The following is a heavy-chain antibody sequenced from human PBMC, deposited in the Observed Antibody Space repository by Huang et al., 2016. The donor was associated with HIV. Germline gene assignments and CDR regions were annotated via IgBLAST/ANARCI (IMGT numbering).Heavy chain of an antibody. CDR3: ARHREGPVAYYSGWGSHLNYMDV. V-gene: IGHV4-39*01. CDR1: GGSIRSSDYH. D-gene: IGHD3-10*01. Sequence: QLLLQESGPGLVKPSEALALTCAVSGGSIRSSDYHWGWIRQPPGKGLEWIGSIDYRGSTHNSPSLKSRVTIAVDTSKNLCFLNLTSMTAADTAVYYCARHREGPVAYYSGWGSHLNYMDVWGRGRTVVVSS. J-gene: IGHJ6*03. CDR2: IDYRGST.